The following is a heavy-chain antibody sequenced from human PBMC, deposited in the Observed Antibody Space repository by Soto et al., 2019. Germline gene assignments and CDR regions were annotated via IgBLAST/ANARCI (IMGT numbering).Heavy chain of an antibody. J-gene: IGHJ6*02. CDR1: GGSISSYY. Sequence: SETLSLTCTVSGGSISSYYWSWIRQPPGKGLEWIGYIYYSGSTNYNPSLKSRVTISVDTSKNQFSLKLSSVTAADTAVYYCARLGAFFDILTGYYQEYYYYGMDVWGQGTTVTVSS. CDR3: ARLGAFFDILTGYYQEYYYYGMDV. D-gene: IGHD3-9*01. CDR2: IYYSGST. V-gene: IGHV4-59*08.